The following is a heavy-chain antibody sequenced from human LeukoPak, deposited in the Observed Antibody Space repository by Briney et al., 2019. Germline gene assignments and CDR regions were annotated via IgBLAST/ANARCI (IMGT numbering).Heavy chain of an antibody. CDR1: GYTFTGYY. Sequence: ASVKVSCKASGYTFTGYYMHWVRQAPGQGLEGMGWINPNSGGTNYAQKFQGRVTMTRDTSISTAYMELSRLRSDDTAVYYCASTPGIAVAVYDYWGQGTLVTVSS. V-gene: IGHV1-2*02. J-gene: IGHJ4*02. CDR2: INPNSGGT. CDR3: ASTPGIAVAVYDY. D-gene: IGHD6-19*01.